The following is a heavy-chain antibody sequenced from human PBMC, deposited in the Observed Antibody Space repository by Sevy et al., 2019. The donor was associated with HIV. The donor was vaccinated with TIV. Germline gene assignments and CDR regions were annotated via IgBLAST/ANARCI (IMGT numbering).Heavy chain of an antibody. V-gene: IGHV3-73*01. J-gene: IGHJ4*02. Sequence: GGSLRLSCAASGFTFSGSAMHWVRQASGKGLEWVGRIRSKANSYATAYAASVKGRFTISRDDSKNTAYLQMNSLKTEDTAVYYYTRLGYYDSSGYYNYWGQGTLVTVSS. D-gene: IGHD3-22*01. CDR1: GFTFSGSA. CDR3: TRLGYYDSSGYYNY. CDR2: IRSKANSYAT.